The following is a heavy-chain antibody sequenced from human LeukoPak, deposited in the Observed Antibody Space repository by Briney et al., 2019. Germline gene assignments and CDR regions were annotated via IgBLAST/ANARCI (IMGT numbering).Heavy chain of an antibody. Sequence: GASVKVSCKASGYTFTGYYMHWVRQAPGQGLEWMGWINPNSGGTNYAQKFQGRVTMTRDTSISTAYMELSRLRSDDTAVYYCARDDDYLMYNWFDPWGQGTLVTVSS. CDR3: ARDDDYLMYNWFDP. J-gene: IGHJ5*02. D-gene: IGHD4-11*01. CDR1: GYTFTGYY. CDR2: INPNSGGT. V-gene: IGHV1-2*02.